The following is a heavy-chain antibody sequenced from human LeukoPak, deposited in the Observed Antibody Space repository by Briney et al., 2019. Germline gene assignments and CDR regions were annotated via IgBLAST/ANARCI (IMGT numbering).Heavy chain of an antibody. J-gene: IGHJ2*01. CDR1: SYTFTNYG. D-gene: IGHD3-3*01. CDR2: NSDYNSNT. Sequence: GASVKVSCQASSYTFTNYGITRVRQAPGQGLEWVGWNSDYNSNTNYPQKLQGRVTLTTEPSTSTAYMELRSLRSDDTAVYYCARVVTIFGVVIIRGGDWYFDLWGRGTLSLSPQ. V-gene: IGHV1-18*01. CDR3: ARVVTIFGVVIIRGGDWYFDL.